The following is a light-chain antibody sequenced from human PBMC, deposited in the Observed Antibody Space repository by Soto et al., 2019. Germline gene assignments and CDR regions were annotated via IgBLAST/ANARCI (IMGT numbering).Light chain of an antibody. V-gene: IGKV3-20*01. CDR2: GAS. CDR1: QSVSSSY. J-gene: IGKJ1*01. Sequence: EIVLTQSPGTLSLSPGERATLSCRASQSVSSSYLAWYQQKPGQAPRLLIYGASSRATGLPDRFSGSGSGTDFSLTISRLEPEDFAVYACLQYCSSAHTFGQATKGEIK. CDR3: LQYCSSAHT.